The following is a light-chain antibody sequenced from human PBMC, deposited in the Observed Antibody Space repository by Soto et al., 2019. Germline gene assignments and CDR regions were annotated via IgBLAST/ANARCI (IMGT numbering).Light chain of an antibody. CDR2: DVS. V-gene: IGLV2-14*01. J-gene: IGLJ2*01. CDR3: SSYTSSNTGV. Sequence: QSALTQPASVSGPPGQSITISCTGTSNDVGGYSYVSWYQQHPGKAPKLMIYDVSNRPSGVSNRFSGSKAGNTASLTISGLQAEDEADYYCSSYTSSNTGVFGGGTKLTVL. CDR1: SNDVGGYSY.